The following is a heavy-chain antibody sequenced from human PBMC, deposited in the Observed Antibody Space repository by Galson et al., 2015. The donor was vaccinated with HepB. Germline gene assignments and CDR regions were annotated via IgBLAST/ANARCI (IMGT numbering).Heavy chain of an antibody. V-gene: IGHV3-30*18. J-gene: IGHJ3*02. Sequence: SLRLSCAASGFTFSSYGMHWVRQAPGKGLEWVAVISYDGSNKYYADSVKGRFTISRDNSKNTLYLQMNSLRAEDTAVYYCAKDYTIGYSSGWYFLVDIWGQGTMVTVSS. CDR1: GFTFSSYG. CDR2: ISYDGSNK. CDR3: AKDYTIGYSSGWYFLVDI. D-gene: IGHD6-19*01.